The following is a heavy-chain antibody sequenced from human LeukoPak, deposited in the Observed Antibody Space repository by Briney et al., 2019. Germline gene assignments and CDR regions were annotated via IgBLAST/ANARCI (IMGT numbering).Heavy chain of an antibody. V-gene: IGHV3-7*01. CDR2: IKQDGSEK. CDR1: GFTFSSYW. J-gene: IGHJ4*02. CDR3: ATEGGYDSSGYPYFDY. D-gene: IGHD3-22*01. Sequence: GGSLRLSCAASGFTFSSYWMSWVRQAPGKGLEWVANIKQDGSEKYYVDSVKGRFTISRDNAKNSLYLQMNSLRAEDTAVYYCATEGGYDSSGYPYFDYWGQGTLVTVSS.